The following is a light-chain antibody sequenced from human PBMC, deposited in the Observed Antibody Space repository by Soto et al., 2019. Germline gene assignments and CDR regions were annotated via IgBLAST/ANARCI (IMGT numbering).Light chain of an antibody. V-gene: IGLV2-11*01. CDR1: SSDVDAYNY. Sequence: QSALTQPRSVSGSPGQSVTISCTGTSSDVDAYNYDSWYQQHPGKAPKLLICDVSRRPSGVPDRFSGSKSGNTASLTISGLQAEDEADYYCCSYAGSYTYVVFGGGTKLTVL. CDR2: DVS. CDR3: CSYAGSYTYVV. J-gene: IGLJ2*01.